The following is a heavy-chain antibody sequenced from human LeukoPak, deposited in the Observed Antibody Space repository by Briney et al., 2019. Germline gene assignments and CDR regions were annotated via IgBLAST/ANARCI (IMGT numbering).Heavy chain of an antibody. V-gene: IGHV4-59*01. CDR3: ARTWIQLWLFDY. Sequence: SETLSLTCTVSGGSLSGFYWSWIRQPPGAGLEWIGYVYYSGSTTYNPSLKSRVTISVDTSKNQFSLRLGSVTAADTAVYYCARTWIQLWLFDYWGQGTLVTVSS. CDR1: GGSLSGFY. J-gene: IGHJ4*02. D-gene: IGHD5-18*01. CDR2: VYYSGST.